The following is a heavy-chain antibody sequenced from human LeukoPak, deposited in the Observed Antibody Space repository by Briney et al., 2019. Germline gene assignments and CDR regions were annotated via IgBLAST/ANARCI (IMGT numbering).Heavy chain of an antibody. CDR3: ARKGNCSSTSCYAGYYYYYGMDV. Sequence: SVKVSCKASGGTFSSYAISWVRQAPGQGLGWMGGIIPIFGTANYAQKFQGRVTITADESTSTAYMELSSLRSEDTAVYYCARKGNCSSTSCYAGYYYYYGMDVWGQGTTVTVSS. V-gene: IGHV1-69*13. D-gene: IGHD2-2*01. CDR2: IIPIFGTA. J-gene: IGHJ6*02. CDR1: GGTFSSYA.